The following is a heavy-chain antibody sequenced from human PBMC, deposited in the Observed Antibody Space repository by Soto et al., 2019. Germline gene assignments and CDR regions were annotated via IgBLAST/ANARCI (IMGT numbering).Heavy chain of an antibody. Sequence: GGPLRLSCEASGFNFSSYGIHWVRQAPGKGLEWVAIIWNDGSNEYYADSVKGRFTISRDNSKNTEYLQVSKLRAEDTAVYFCARDQTDSGGYSDSWGQGTLVTVSS. CDR2: IWNDGSNE. J-gene: IGHJ4*02. D-gene: IGHD3-22*01. CDR1: GFNFSSYG. CDR3: ARDQTDSGGYSDS. V-gene: IGHV3-33*01.